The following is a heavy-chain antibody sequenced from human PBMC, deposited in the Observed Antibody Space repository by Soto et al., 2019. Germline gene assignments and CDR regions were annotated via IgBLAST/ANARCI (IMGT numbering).Heavy chain of an antibody. CDR1: GGTFSSYA. CDR2: IIPIFGTA. D-gene: IGHD2-2*01. J-gene: IGHJ1*01. Sequence: QVQLVQSGAEVKKPGSSVKVSCKASGGTFSSYAISWVRQAPGQGLEWMGGIIPIFGTANYAQKFQGRVTIPADESTSTAYMELSSLRSEDTAVYYCARQEYQLLSLAERAEYFQHWGQGTLVTVSS. CDR3: ARQEYQLLSLAERAEYFQH. V-gene: IGHV1-69*12.